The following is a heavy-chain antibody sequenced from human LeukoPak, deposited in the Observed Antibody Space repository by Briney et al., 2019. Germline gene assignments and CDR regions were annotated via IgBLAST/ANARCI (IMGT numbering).Heavy chain of an antibody. V-gene: IGHV4-31*03. J-gene: IGHJ4*02. CDR1: GGSISSGGYY. Sequence: SETLSLTCTVSGGSISSGGYYWSWIRQHPGKGLEWIGYIYYSGSTYYNPSLKSRVTISVDTSKNQFSLRLSSVTAADTAVYYCARWYCSSTSCYTGDYFDYWGQGTLVTVSS. CDR3: ARWYCSSTSCYTGDYFDY. D-gene: IGHD2-2*02. CDR2: IYYSGST.